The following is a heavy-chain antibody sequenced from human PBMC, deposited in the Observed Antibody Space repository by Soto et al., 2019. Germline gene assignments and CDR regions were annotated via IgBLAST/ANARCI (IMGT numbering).Heavy chain of an antibody. V-gene: IGHV3-23*01. J-gene: IGHJ6*02. CDR1: GFSFSSYA. Sequence: EVQLLESGGGLGQPGGSLRLSCAASGFSFSSYAMTWVRQAPGRGLEWVSAISGSGSPTYYADSVKGRFTISRDNSXNXPYLQMNGLRADGPAVYYCARDMSGGTYNYYYGMDVWGQGTTVTVSS. CDR3: ARDMSGGTYNYYYGMDV. D-gene: IGHD1-26*01. CDR2: ISGSGSPT.